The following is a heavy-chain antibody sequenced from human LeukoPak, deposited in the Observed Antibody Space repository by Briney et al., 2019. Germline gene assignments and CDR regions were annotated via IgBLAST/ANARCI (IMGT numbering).Heavy chain of an antibody. CDR1: TGSISRYN. CDR3: ARGYSSGFDFDY. V-gene: IGHV4-59*01. CDR2: IYYSGST. D-gene: IGHD6-19*01. J-gene: IGHJ4*02. Sequence: SETLSLTCSVSTGSISRYNWNWIRQPPGKGLEWIGYIYYSGSTNYNPSLKSRVTISVDTSRNQFSLRLSSVTAADTAVYYCARGYSSGFDFDYWGQGTLVTVSS.